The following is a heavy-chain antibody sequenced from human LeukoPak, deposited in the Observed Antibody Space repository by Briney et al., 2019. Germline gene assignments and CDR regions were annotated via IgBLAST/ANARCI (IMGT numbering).Heavy chain of an antibody. CDR1: GFTFSNAW. D-gene: IGHD3/OR15-3a*01. CDR2: ISYDGSNK. J-gene: IGHJ3*02. CDR3: ARSGMDLDAFDI. Sequence: GGSLRLSCAASGFTFSNAWMSWVRQAPGKGLEWVAVISYDGSNKYYADSVKGRFTISRDNSKNTLYLQMNSLRAEDTAVYYCARSGMDLDAFDIWGQGTMVTVSS. V-gene: IGHV3-30-3*01.